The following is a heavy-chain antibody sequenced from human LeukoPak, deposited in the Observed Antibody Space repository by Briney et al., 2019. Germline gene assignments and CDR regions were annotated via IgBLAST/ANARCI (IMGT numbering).Heavy chain of an antibody. CDR1: GFTFSSYA. D-gene: IGHD3-22*01. V-gene: IGHV3-30-3*01. Sequence: GRSLRLSCAASGFTFSSYAMHWVRQAPGKGLEWVAVISYDGSNKYYADSVKSRFTISRDNSKNTLYLQMNSLRAEDTAVYYCARVNLRVVVGAFDIWGQGTMVTVSS. J-gene: IGHJ3*02. CDR3: ARVNLRVVVGAFDI. CDR2: ISYDGSNK.